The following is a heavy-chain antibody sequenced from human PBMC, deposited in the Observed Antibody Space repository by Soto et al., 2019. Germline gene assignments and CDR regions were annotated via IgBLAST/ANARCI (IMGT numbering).Heavy chain of an antibody. V-gene: IGHV1-18*01. D-gene: IGHD3-3*01. J-gene: IGHJ4*02. CDR3: ARYDFWSGYPQDH. CDR2: VTAYNDNV. Sequence: QIQLVQSGAEVKKPGASVKVSCKVSGYKFTSYGINWVRQAPGQGLEWMGWVTAYNDNVKYAEKFQGTVTMTADTATTTAYMELRDLRPDDTAVFYCARYDFWSGYPQDHWGQGTLVTVAS. CDR1: GYKFTSYG.